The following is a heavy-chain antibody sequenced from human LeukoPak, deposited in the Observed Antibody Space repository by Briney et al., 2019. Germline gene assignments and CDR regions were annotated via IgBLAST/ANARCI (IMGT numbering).Heavy chain of an antibody. J-gene: IGHJ4*02. D-gene: IGHD2-15*01. CDR3: AKDTYCSVGSCYSDS. V-gene: IGHV3-23*01. CDR2: ITSGGDNT. CDR1: GLNFSRYR. Sequence: GGSLRLSCAASGLNFSRYRLTWVRQAPGKGLEWVSAITSGGDNTYYADSVKGRFTISRDNSKNTLYLQMNSLRAEDTALYFCAKDTYCSVGSCYSDSWGQGTLVTVSS.